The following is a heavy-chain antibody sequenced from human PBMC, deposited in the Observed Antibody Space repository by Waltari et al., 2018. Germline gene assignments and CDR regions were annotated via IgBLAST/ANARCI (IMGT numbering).Heavy chain of an antibody. Sequence: EVQLVQSGAEVKKPGESLKISCKGSGYSFTSYWIGWVRQMPGKGLEWMGIIYPGDSDTRYSPSFQGQVTISADKSISTAYLQWSSLKASDTAMYYCARSFSYCSGGSCYSLYYFDYWGQGTLVTVSS. CDR2: IYPGDSDT. V-gene: IGHV5-51*01. D-gene: IGHD2-15*01. J-gene: IGHJ4*02. CDR1: GYSFTSYW. CDR3: ARSFSYCSGGSCYSLYYFDY.